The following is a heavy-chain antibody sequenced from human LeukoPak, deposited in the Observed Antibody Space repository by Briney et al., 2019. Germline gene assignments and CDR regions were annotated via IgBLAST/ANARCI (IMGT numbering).Heavy chain of an antibody. D-gene: IGHD3-16*02. J-gene: IGHJ4*02. CDR3: ARRVGLRLGELSLYYDY. Sequence: SETLSLTCAVYGGSFSNHYWSWIRQPPGKGLEWIGEIYHSGSTNYNPSLKSRVTISVDTSKNQFSLKLSPVTAADTAVYYCARRVGLRLGELSLYYDYWGQGTLVTVSS. V-gene: IGHV4-34*01. CDR1: GGSFSNHY. CDR2: IYHSGST.